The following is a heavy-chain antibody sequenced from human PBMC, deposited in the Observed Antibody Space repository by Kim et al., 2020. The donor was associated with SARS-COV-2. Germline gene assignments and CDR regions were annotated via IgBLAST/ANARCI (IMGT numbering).Heavy chain of an antibody. D-gene: IGHD6-13*01. J-gene: IGHJ4*02. CDR1: GFTFSSYA. V-gene: IGHV3-23*01. Sequence: GGSLRLSCAASGFTFSSYAMSWVRQAPGKGLEWISAISGSGGSTYYADSVKGRFTISRDNSKNTLYLQMNSLRAEDTAVYYCAKDLRNREAAGRRVGRTFDYWGQGTLVTVSS. CDR3: AKDLRNREAAGRRVGRTFDY. CDR2: ISGSGGST.